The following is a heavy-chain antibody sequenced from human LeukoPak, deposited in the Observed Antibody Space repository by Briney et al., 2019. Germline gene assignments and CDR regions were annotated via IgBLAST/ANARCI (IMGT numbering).Heavy chain of an antibody. J-gene: IGHJ6*02. CDR1: GGTFSSYA. CDR2: IIPILGIA. Sequence: SVKVSCKASGGTFSSYAISWVRQAPGQGLEWMGRIIPILGIANYAQKFQGSVTITADKSTSTAYMELSSLRSEDTAVYYCAAPPIYGSGSYFHDYYYYGMDVWGQGTTVTVSS. V-gene: IGHV1-69*04. D-gene: IGHD3-10*01. CDR3: AAPPIYGSGSYFHDYYYYGMDV.